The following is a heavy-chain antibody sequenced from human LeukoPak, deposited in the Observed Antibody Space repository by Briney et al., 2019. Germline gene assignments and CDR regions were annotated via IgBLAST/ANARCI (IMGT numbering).Heavy chain of an antibody. D-gene: IGHD3-10*01. Sequence: ASVKVSCKASGYIFTDYYMHWVRQAPGQRLEWMGWMNAGNGNTKYSQKFQGRVTITRDTSASTAYMELSSLKSEDMAVYYCAREGSMVRGVGIFGFDYWGQGTLVTVSS. CDR3: AREGSMVRGVGIFGFDY. J-gene: IGHJ4*02. V-gene: IGHV1-3*03. CDR2: MNAGNGNT. CDR1: GYIFTDYY.